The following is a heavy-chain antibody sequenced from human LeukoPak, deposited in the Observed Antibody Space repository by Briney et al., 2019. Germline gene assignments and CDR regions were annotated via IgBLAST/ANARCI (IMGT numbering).Heavy chain of an antibody. CDR3: ARDGRAARPGGTLPD. J-gene: IGHJ4*02. CDR1: GYTVTSYG. CDR2: ISAYNGNT. Sequence: ASVKVSCKASGYTVTSYGISWVRQAPGQGLEWMGWISAYNGNTNYAQKLQGRVTMTTDTSTSTAYMELRSLRSDDTAVYYCARDGRAARPGGTLPDWGQGTLVTVSS. V-gene: IGHV1-18*01. D-gene: IGHD6-6*01.